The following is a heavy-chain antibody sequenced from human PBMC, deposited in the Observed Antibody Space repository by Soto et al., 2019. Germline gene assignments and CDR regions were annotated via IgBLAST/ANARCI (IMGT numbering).Heavy chain of an antibody. D-gene: IGHD2-21*01. V-gene: IGHV3-53*01. J-gene: IGHJ4*02. CDR1: GFTVSTNS. CDR2: IDSGGNT. Sequence: GGSLRLSCAVSGFTVSTNSMSWVRQAPGKGLEWVSVIDSGGNTKYADSVKGRFSVSSDIFKNIVFLQMNNLGAEDTATYYCATAHQVFASQYWGQGTLVTVSS. CDR3: ATAHQVFASQY.